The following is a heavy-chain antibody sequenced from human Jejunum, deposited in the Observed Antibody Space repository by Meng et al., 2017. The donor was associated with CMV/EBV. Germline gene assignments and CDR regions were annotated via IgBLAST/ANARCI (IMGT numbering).Heavy chain of an antibody. CDR1: GASFSNYY. CDR3: ARTDYYSYYGMDV. V-gene: IGHV4-59*01. J-gene: IGHJ6*02. CDR2: IFHSGST. Sequence: TVSGASFSNYYWSWIRQPPGRGLEWIGFIFHSGSTSYSPSLESRVTISVDTSKNQFSLKVSSVTAADTAVYFCARTDYYSYYGMDVWGPGTTVTVSS.